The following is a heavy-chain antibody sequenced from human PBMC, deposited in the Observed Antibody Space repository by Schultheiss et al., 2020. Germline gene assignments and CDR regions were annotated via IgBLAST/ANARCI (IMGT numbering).Heavy chain of an antibody. Sequence: GESLKISCAASGFTFSSYWMHWVRQAPGKGLVWVSRITSDGSNTIYADFVKGRFTTSRDNAKNTVYLQMNSLRAEDTAVYYCAKDRGYSYGYGYWGQGTLVTVSS. CDR1: GFTFSSYW. CDR3: AKDRGYSYGYGY. D-gene: IGHD5-18*01. V-gene: IGHV3-74*01. CDR2: ITSDGSNT. J-gene: IGHJ4*02.